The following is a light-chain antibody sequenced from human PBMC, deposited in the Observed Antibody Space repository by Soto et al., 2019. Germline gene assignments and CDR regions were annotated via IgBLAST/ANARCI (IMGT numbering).Light chain of an antibody. V-gene: IGKV3-15*01. CDR3: QQYYSWPLT. CDR1: QSVGYS. CDR2: GAS. Sequence: EIVMTQSPANLSVSPGERATLSCRAGQSVGYSLAWYQQKPGQAPRLLIYGASTRATGSPARFSGSGSGTEFTLTISSLQSEDFAVYYCQQYYSWPLTFGGGTMVEIK. J-gene: IGKJ4*01.